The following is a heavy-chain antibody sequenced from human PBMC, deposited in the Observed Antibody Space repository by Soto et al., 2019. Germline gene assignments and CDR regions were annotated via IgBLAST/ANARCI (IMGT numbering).Heavy chain of an antibody. V-gene: IGHV4-59*01. D-gene: IGHD3-22*01. CDR2: VYYTGST. CDR1: GDSISTFY. CDR3: ARGRTVRNYADDSSDYFYFFDY. J-gene: IGHJ4*02. Sequence: SETLSLTCTVSGDSISTFYWGWMRQSPGKELEWIGYVYYTGSTNYNPSLKSRVTISVDRSKNQFSLKLTSANAADTAVYYCARGRTVRNYADDSSDYFYFFDYWGQGTQVTVS.